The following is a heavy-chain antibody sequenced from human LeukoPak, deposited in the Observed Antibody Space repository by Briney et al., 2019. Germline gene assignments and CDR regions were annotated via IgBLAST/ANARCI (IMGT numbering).Heavy chain of an antibody. CDR3: ARVYSSSWYYYYYYMDV. CDR2: MNPNGGNT. V-gene: IGHV1-8*03. D-gene: IGHD6-13*01. CDR1: GYTFTSYD. J-gene: IGHJ6*03. Sequence: GASVKVSCKASGYTFTSYDINWVRQATGQGLEWMGWMNPNGGNTGYAQKFQGRVTITRNTSISTAYMELSSLRSEDTAVYYCARVYSSSWYYYYYYMDVWGKGTTVTVSS.